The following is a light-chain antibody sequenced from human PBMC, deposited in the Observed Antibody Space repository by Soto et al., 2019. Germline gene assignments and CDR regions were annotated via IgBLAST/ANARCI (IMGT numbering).Light chain of an antibody. CDR3: QQYGSSPPIT. CDR2: GAS. CDR1: QSVSSSS. J-gene: IGKJ5*01. Sequence: EIVLTQSPGTLSLSPGERATLSCRASQSVSSSSLAWYQQKPGQAPRLLIYGASSRATGIPDRFSGSGYGTDFTITISRLEPEDFAVYYCQQYGSSPPITFGQGTRLEIK. V-gene: IGKV3-20*01.